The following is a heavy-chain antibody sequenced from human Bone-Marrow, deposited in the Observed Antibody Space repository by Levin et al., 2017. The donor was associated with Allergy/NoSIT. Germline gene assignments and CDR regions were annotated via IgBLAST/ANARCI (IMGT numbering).Heavy chain of an antibody. CDR1: GFTFSDYY. J-gene: IGHJ4*02. CDR2: ISSSGSTI. V-gene: IGHV3-11*01. CDR3: ARDLSSYYDSSGYSFDY. Sequence: GGSLRLSCAASGFTFSDYYMSWIRQAPGKGLEWVSYISSSGSTIYYADSVKGRFTISRDNAKNSLYLQMNSLRAEDTAVYYCARDLSSYYDSSGYSFDYWGQGTLVTVSS. D-gene: IGHD3-22*01.